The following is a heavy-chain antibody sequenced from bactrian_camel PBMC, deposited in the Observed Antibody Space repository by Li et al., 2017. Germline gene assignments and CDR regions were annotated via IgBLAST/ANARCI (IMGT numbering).Heavy chain of an antibody. CDR1: GYTGSSYC. V-gene: IGHV3S1*01. J-gene: IGHJ4*01. D-gene: IGHD1*01. CDR2: IYTGGGST. CDR3: AGRHSISQSGCATLSDGIFTQ. Sequence: HVQLVESGGGSVEAGGSLRLSCAASGYTGSSYCMGWFRQAPGKEREGLATIYTGGGSTYYADSVKGRFTISRDSAGNDVYVQIEGLKSEDTAMYYCAGRHSISQSGCATLSDGIFTQWGQGTQVTVS.